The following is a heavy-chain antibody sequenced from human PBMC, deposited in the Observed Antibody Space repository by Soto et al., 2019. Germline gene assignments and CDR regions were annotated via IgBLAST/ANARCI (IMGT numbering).Heavy chain of an antibody. J-gene: IGHJ4*02. CDR1: GGTFSSYA. D-gene: IGHD5-18*01. V-gene: IGHV1-69*13. Sequence: SVKVSCKASGGTFSSYAISWVRQAPGQGLEWMGGIIPIFGTANYAQKFQGRVTITADESTSTAYMELSSLRSEDTAVYYCARGPPRRYSYGSVDYWGQGTLVTVSS. CDR2: IIPIFGTA. CDR3: ARGPPRRYSYGSVDY.